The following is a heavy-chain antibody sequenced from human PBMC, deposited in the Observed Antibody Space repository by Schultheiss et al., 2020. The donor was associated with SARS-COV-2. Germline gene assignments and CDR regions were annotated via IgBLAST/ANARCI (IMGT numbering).Heavy chain of an antibody. CDR3: ARGLHTAMVYWYFDL. D-gene: IGHD5-18*01. Sequence: GSLRLSCAVYGGSFRGYYWNWIRQPPGKGLEWIGEIIHSGSTNYNPSLKSRVTISVDTSKNQFSLKVSSVTAADTAVYYCARGLHTAMVYWYFDLWGRGTLVTVSS. J-gene: IGHJ2*01. V-gene: IGHV4-34*01. CDR1: GGSFRGYY. CDR2: IIHSGST.